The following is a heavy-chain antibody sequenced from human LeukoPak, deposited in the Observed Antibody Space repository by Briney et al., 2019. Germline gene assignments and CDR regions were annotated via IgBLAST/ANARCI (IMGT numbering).Heavy chain of an antibody. CDR3: AKESGKFDY. J-gene: IGHJ4*02. Sequence: WGSLRLSCVASGLPIADFAMHWVRQAPGKGLEWVSLISGDGVSTFYADSVKGRFSISRDNSKNSLYLEMNSLRTEDAAMYYCAKESGKFDYWGQGTLVAVSS. V-gene: IGHV3-43*02. CDR1: GLPIADFA. CDR2: ISGDGVST.